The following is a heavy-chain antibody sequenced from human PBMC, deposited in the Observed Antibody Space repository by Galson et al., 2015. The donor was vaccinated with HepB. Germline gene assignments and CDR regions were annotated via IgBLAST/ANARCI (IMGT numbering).Heavy chain of an antibody. CDR1: GFTFSSYS. CDR2: ISSSSSTI. CDR3: ARDGVVVPAARYDYYYYMDV. J-gene: IGHJ6*03. Sequence: SLRISCSASGFTFSSYSMTWVRQAPGQGLEWVAYISSSSSTIYYADSVKGRFTISRDNAKNSLYLQMNSLRDEDTAVYYCARDGVVVPAARYDYYYYMDVWGRGTTVTVSS. D-gene: IGHD2-2*01. V-gene: IGHV3-48*02.